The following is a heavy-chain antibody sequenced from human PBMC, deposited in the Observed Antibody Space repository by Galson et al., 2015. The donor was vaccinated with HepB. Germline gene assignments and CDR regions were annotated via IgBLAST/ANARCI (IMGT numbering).Heavy chain of an antibody. Sequence: SLRLSCAASGFTFSSSSMNWVRQAPGKGLEWVAYIKSSSNNIYYTESVKGRFTISRDNAKNSLYLQMKSLRGEDTAVYYCARDPGLDYWGQGTLLTVSS. V-gene: IGHV3-48*01. CDR3: ARDPGLDY. J-gene: IGHJ4*02. CDR1: GFTFSSSS. CDR2: IKSSSNNI.